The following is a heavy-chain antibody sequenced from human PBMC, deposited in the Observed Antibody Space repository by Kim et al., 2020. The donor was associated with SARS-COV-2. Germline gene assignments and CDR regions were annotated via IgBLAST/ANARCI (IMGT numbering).Heavy chain of an antibody. D-gene: IGHD2-2*01. V-gene: IGHV4-34*01. CDR1: GGSFSGYY. J-gene: IGHJ6*02. CDR3: AREIPESSQDCSSTSCYLWRYYYYYGMDV. Sequence: SETLSLTCAVYGGSFSGYYWSWIRQPPGKGLEWIGEINHSGSTNYNPSLKSRVTISVDTSKNQFSLKLSSVTAADTAVYYCAREIPESSQDCSSTSCYLWRYYYYYGMDVWGQGTTVTVSS. CDR2: INHSGST.